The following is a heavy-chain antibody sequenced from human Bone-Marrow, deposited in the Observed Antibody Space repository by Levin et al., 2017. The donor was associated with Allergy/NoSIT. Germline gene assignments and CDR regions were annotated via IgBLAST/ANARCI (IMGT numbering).Heavy chain of an antibody. Sequence: GSQRLSCAVSGGSFDDGFWSWIRQSPGKGLEWIGEVTHSGVTEYNPSLKSRVTISVDSSKKQFSLKVTSVTAADTGVYYCARQRCSNAGGCFGDDWFDSWGRGTLVTVSS. CDR2: VTHSGVT. CDR1: GGSFDDGF. CDR3: ARQRCSNAGGCFGDDWFDS. D-gene: IGHD2-8*01. J-gene: IGHJ5*01. V-gene: IGHV4-34*01.